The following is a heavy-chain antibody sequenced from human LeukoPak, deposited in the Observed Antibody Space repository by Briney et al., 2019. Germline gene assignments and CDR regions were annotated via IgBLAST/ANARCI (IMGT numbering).Heavy chain of an antibody. Sequence: GGSLRLSCAASGFAFSSYAMSWVRQAPGKGLEWVSAISGSGGSTYYADSVKGRFTISRDNSKNTLYLQMNSLRAEDTAVYYCAKSGQWLVPQGLDYWGQGTLVTVSS. CDR2: ISGSGGST. CDR1: GFAFSSYA. CDR3: AKSGQWLVPQGLDY. D-gene: IGHD6-19*01. V-gene: IGHV3-23*01. J-gene: IGHJ4*02.